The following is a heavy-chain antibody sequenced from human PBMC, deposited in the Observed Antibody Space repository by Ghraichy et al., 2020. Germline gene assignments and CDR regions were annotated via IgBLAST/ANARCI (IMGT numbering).Heavy chain of an antibody. J-gene: IGHJ6*02. CDR2: INHAGST. V-gene: IGHV4-34*01. D-gene: IGHD6-19*01. CDR3: ARVAVGDPPYYYYSGMDV. Sequence: SETLSLTCAVFGGSFRRPYWSWIRQSPVKGLEWIGEINHAGSTNYNPSLKGRVTISVDTSKNQFSLKLDSVTAADTAVYYCARVAVGDPPYYYYSGMDVWGQGTTVAVSS. CDR1: GGSFRRPY.